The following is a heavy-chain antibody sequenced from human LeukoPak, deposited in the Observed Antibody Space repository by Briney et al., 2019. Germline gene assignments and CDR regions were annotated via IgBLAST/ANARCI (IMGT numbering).Heavy chain of an antibody. CDR2: IHYSGIT. CDR3: ARRLSQQLAFDY. V-gene: IGHV4-39*01. Sequence: SETLSLTCTVSGGSISSSNYYWGWIRQPPGKGLEWIGTIHYSGITYYNPSLKSRVTISVDTSKNQFSLKLNSVTAADTAVYYCARRLSQQLAFDYWAREPWSPSPQ. D-gene: IGHD6-13*01. J-gene: IGHJ4*02. CDR1: GGSISSSNYY.